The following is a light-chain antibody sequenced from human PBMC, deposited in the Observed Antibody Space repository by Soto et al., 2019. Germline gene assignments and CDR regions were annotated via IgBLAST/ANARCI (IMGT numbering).Light chain of an antibody. Sequence: DILMTQSPYSLAVSLGERATINCKSSQSVLHSPNNKKYLDWYQHKPGQSPKMLIYWASFRESGVPERFSGSGSGTDFTLTISSLQSEDVAVYYCQQYYTNSWSFGQGTKVDIK. J-gene: IGKJ1*01. CDR2: WAS. V-gene: IGKV4-1*01. CDR1: QSVLHSPNNKKY. CDR3: QQYYTNSWS.